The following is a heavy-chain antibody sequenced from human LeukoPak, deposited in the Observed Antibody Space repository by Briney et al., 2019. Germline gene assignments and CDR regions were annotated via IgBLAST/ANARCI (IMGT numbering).Heavy chain of an antibody. J-gene: IGHJ4*02. CDR2: IIPIFGTA. D-gene: IGHD3-10*01. CDR3: ATDWDDSGSYRY. Sequence: SVKVSCKASGGTFSSYAISWVRQAPGQGLEWMGGIIPIFGTANYAQKFQGRVTITTDESTSTAYMELSSLRSEDTAVYYCATDWDDSGSYRYWGQGTLVTVSS. CDR1: GGTFSSYA. V-gene: IGHV1-69*05.